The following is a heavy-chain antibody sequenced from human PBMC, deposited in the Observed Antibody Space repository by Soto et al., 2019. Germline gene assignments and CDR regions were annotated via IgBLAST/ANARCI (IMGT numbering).Heavy chain of an antibody. CDR1: GFIFSSYA. V-gene: IGHV3-23*01. CDR2: ISGSGGST. J-gene: IGHJ6*03. CDR3: AKAYSSGSDYYYNMDV. D-gene: IGHD6-25*01. Sequence: EVQLLESGGGLVQPGGSLRLSCAASGFIFSSYALSWVRQAPGKGLEWVSGISGSGGSTYYADFVKGRFTISRDNSKSTLYLQMNRLRAEDTAVYYCAKAYSSGSDYYYNMDVWGKGTTVTVSS.